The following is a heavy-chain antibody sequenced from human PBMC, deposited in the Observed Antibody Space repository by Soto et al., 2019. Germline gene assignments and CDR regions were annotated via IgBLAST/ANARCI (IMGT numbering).Heavy chain of an antibody. V-gene: IGHV1-69*01. CDR2: IIPYYNTL. D-gene: IGHD6-13*01. Sequence: QAQVVQSGAEVRKPGSSVKLSCKASEGTFNSYAIAWVRQAPGQGLEWMGGIIPYYNTLNYAQKFQDRVTITADDSTNTGYRELSSVRADGTAVYFCASGASRWYPYCFDAWAQGTLVTVSS. CDR3: ASGASRWYPYCFDA. CDR1: EGTFNSYA. J-gene: IGHJ4*02.